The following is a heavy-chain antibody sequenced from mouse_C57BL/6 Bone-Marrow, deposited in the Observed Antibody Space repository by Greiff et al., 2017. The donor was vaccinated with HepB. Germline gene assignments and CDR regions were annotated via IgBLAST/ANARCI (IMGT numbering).Heavy chain of an antibody. CDR2: INPNNGGT. Sequence: VQLQQSGPELVKPGASVKMSCKASGYTFTDYNMYWVKQSHGKSLEWIGYINPNNGGTSYNQKFKGKATLTVNKSSSTAYMELRSLTSEDSAVYSCARRDYAPYYFDYWGQGTTLTVSS. J-gene: IGHJ2*01. D-gene: IGHD1-1*01. CDR1: GYTFTDYN. V-gene: IGHV1-22*01. CDR3: ARRDYAPYYFDY.